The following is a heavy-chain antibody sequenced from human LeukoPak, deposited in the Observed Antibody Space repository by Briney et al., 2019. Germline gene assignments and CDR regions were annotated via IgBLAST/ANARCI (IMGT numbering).Heavy chain of an antibody. CDR1: GFTFSDAW. J-gene: IGHJ4*02. CDR2: INNDGRST. CDR3: ARDNEYCTGGTCRLDY. Sequence: GGSLRLSCVASGFTFSDAWMSWVRQAPGKGLVWVSRINNDGRSTSYAGSVKGRFTISRDNAKNTLYLQMNSLRAEDTAVYYCARDNEYCTGGTCRLDYWGQGALVTVSS. V-gene: IGHV3-74*01. D-gene: IGHD2-15*01.